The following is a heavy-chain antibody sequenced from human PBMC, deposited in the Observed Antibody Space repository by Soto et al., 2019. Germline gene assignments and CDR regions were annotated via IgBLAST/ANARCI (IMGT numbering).Heavy chain of an antibody. V-gene: IGHV1-3*01. J-gene: IGHJ5*02. CDR2: INAGNGNT. Sequence: ASVKVSCKASGYTFTSYAMHWVRQAPGQRLEWMGWINAGNGNTKYSQKFQGRVTITRDTSASTAYMELSSLRSEDTAVYYCARPNPAYCTNGVCYTSWFDPCGQGTLVTVSS. D-gene: IGHD2-8*01. CDR1: GYTFTSYA. CDR3: ARPNPAYCTNGVCYTSWFDP.